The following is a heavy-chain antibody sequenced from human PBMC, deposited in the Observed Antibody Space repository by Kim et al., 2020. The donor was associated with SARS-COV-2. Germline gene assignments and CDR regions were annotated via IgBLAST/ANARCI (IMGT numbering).Heavy chain of an antibody. CDR2: VYPAESHI. V-gene: IGHV5-51*01. Sequence: GESLKISCKASGYSFSSYWIGWVRQMPGKGLEWMGVVYPAESHIRYSPSFEGQVTISADKSANTAYLQWNSLKASDTAIYYCARAHASGTFYYYHFPMDIGGQGTTVIVS. J-gene: IGHJ6*02. D-gene: IGHD1-7*01. CDR1: GYSFSSYW. CDR3: ARAHASGTFYYYHFPMDI.